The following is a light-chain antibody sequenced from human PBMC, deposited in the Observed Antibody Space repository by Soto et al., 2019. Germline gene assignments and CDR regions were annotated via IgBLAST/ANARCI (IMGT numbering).Light chain of an antibody. CDR2: HVS. CDR1: KGFGND. V-gene: IGKV1-6*01. J-gene: IGKJ4*01. CDR3: LQDNSNPLT. Sequence: AIQMTHSPSSLSASVGDSVTITCPARKGFGNDLGWYHQKPGQDTKLLIYHVSSLHTGVSSRCSGSGSGTDFTFTISSLQPEDFATYYCLQDNSNPLTFGGGTKVGI.